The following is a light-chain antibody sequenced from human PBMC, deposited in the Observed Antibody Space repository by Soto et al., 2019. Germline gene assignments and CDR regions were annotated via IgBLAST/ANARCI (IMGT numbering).Light chain of an antibody. J-gene: IGKJ2*01. V-gene: IGKV3-20*01. Sequence: EIVLTQSPGTLSLSPGERATLSCRASQSVSSSYLAWYQQKPGQAPRLLMYDASSRATGIPDRFSGSGSGTDSTLTISRLEPEDFAVYYCQQYGSSPWYTFGQGTKLEIK. CDR3: QQYGSSPWYT. CDR1: QSVSSSY. CDR2: DAS.